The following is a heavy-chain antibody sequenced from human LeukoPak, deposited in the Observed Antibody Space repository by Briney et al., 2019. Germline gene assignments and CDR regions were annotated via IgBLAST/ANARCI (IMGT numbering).Heavy chain of an antibody. D-gene: IGHD3-22*01. CDR1: GFTFSSYG. V-gene: IGHV3-23*01. J-gene: IGHJ4*02. CDR2: ISGSGGST. CDR3: AKKSSGYYSYFDY. Sequence: GGSLRLSCAASGFTFSSYGMSWVRQAPGKGLEWVSAISGSGGSTYYADSVKGRFTISRDNSKNTLYLQMNSLRAEDTAVYYCAKKSSGYYSYFDYWGQGTLVTVSS.